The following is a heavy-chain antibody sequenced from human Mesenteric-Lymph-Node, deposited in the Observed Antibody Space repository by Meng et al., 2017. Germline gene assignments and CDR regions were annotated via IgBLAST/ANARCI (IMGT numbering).Heavy chain of an antibody. Sequence: GESLKISCAASGFTFSNAWMSWVRQAPGKGLEWVAVISYDGSNKYYADSVKGRFTIPRDNSKNTLYLQMNSLRAEDTAVYYCARGFNWNPLYYYYGMDVWGQGTTVTVSS. J-gene: IGHJ6*02. CDR2: ISYDGSNK. V-gene: IGHV3-30*03. CDR3: ARGFNWNPLYYYYGMDV. D-gene: IGHD1-1*01. CDR1: GFTFSNAW.